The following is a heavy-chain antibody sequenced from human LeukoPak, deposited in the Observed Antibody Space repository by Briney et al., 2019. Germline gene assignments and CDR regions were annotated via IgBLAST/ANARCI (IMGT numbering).Heavy chain of an antibody. Sequence: SETLSLTCAVYGGSFSGYYWSWIRQPPGKGLEWIGEINHSGSTNYNPSLKSRVTISVDTSKNQFSLKLSSVTAADTAVYYCARLDNDYVWGSYRQVFDYWGQGTLVTVSS. CDR2: INHSGST. V-gene: IGHV4-34*01. D-gene: IGHD3-16*02. J-gene: IGHJ4*02. CDR3: ARLDNDYVWGSYRQVFDY. CDR1: GGSFSGYY.